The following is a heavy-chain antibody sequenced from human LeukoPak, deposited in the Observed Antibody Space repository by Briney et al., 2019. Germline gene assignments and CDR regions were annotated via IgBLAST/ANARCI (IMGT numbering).Heavy chain of an antibody. D-gene: IGHD4-17*01. CDR2: ISSSGSTI. Sequence: GGSLRLSCAASGFTFSSYEMNWVRQAPGKGPEWVSYISSSGSTIYYADSVKGRFTISRDNAKNSLYLQMNSLRAEDTAVYYCARVQAVNYYYYYYMDVWGKGTTVTVSS. V-gene: IGHV3-48*03. J-gene: IGHJ6*03. CDR1: GFTFSSYE. CDR3: ARVQAVNYYYYYYMDV.